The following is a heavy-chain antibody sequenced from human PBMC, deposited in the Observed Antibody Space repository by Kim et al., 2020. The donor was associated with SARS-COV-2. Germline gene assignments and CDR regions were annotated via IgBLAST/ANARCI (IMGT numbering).Heavy chain of an antibody. CDR1: GGSFSGYY. CDR3: ARGRRYYDSSGYLEFDY. V-gene: IGHV4-34*01. CDR2: INHSGST. J-gene: IGHJ4*02. D-gene: IGHD3-22*01. Sequence: SETLSLTCAVYGGSFSGYYWSWIRQPPGKGLEWIGEINHSGSTNYNPSLKSRVTISVDTSKNQFSLKLSSVTAADTAVYYCARGRRYYDSSGYLEFDYWGQGTLVTVSS.